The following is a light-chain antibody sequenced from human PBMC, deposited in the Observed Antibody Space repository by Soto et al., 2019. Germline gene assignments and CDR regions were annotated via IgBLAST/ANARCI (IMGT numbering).Light chain of an antibody. CDR3: QQRRSWQVT. CDR2: GAS. V-gene: IGKV3D-20*02. CDR1: QTVSNNY. J-gene: IGKJ5*01. Sequence: IVWRQSQRKRSVSGGNGATLSCRVSQTVSNNYLAWCQQKPGQAPRVIMYGASKRATGIPARFSGSGSGTNFTLTISSLEPEDFAVYYCQQRRSWQVTFGQGTRLEIK.